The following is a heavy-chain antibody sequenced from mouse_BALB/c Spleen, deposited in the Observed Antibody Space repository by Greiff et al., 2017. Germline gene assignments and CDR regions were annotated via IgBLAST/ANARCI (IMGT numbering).Heavy chain of an antibody. CDR2: ISDGGSYT. D-gene: IGHD2-1*01. Sequence: EVQRVESGGGLVKPGGSLKLSCAASGFTFSDYYMYWVRQTPEKRLEWVATISDGGSYTYYPDSVKGRFTISRDNAKNNLYLQMSSLKSEDTAMYYCARVDGNYEGYAMDYWGQGTSVTVSS. V-gene: IGHV5-4*02. CDR3: ARVDGNYEGYAMDY. J-gene: IGHJ4*01. CDR1: GFTFSDYY.